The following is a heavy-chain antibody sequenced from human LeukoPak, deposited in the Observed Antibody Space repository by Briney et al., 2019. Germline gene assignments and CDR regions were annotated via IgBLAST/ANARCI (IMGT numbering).Heavy chain of an antibody. J-gene: IGHJ6*02. CDR1: GGSISSSSYY. CDR3: ATLSVFWSGYGYGMDV. CDR2: IYYSGST. V-gene: IGHV4-39*01. D-gene: IGHD3-3*01. Sequence: PSETLSLTCTVSGGSISSSSYYWGWIRQPPGKGLEWIGSIYYSGSTYYNPSLKSRVTISVDTSKNQFSLKLSSVTAADTAVYYFATLSVFWSGYGYGMDVWGQGTTVPVSS.